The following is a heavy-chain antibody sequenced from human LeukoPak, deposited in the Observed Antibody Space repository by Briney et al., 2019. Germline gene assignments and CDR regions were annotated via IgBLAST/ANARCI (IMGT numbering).Heavy chain of an antibody. CDR1: GGSFSGYY. CDR2: INHSGST. J-gene: IGHJ6*03. CDR3: AGVSPRNYYDSSGYPNTRRGPYYYYYMDV. V-gene: IGHV4-34*01. Sequence: SETLSLTCAVYGGSFSGYYWSWIRQPPGKGLEWIGEINHSGSTNYNPSLKSRVTISVDTSKNQFSLKLSSVTAADTAVYYCAGVSPRNYYDSSGYPNTRRGPYYYYYMDVWGKGTTVTVSS. D-gene: IGHD3-22*01.